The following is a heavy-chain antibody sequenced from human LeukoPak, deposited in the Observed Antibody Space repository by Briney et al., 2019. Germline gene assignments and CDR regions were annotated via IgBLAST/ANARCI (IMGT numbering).Heavy chain of an antibody. Sequence: SETLSLTCTVSGGSISSYYWSWIRQPPGRGLEWIGYIYYSGSTNYNPSLKSRVTISVDTSKNQFSLKLSSVTAADTAVYYCARDLRDCSSTSCYDYWGQGTLVTVSS. V-gene: IGHV4-59*01. CDR1: GGSISSYY. J-gene: IGHJ4*02. CDR2: IYYSGST. CDR3: ARDLRDCSSTSCYDY. D-gene: IGHD2-2*01.